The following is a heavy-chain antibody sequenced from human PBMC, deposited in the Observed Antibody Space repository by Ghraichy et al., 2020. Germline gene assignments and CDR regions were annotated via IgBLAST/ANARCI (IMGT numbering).Heavy chain of an antibody. CDR1: GFTFSSYS. J-gene: IGHJ3*02. D-gene: IGHD3-10*01. CDR3: AGVPSNHQLWFGERGDTVDI. V-gene: IGHV3-21*01. CDR2: ISSRISYI. Sequence: GGSLRLSCAASGFTFSSYSMNWVRQAPGKGLEWVSSISSRISYIYYAYSVKGRFTLSIDNAKNSLYLQMHSLRAEDTAVYYCAGVPSNHQLWFGERGDTVDIWGQGTMVTVSS.